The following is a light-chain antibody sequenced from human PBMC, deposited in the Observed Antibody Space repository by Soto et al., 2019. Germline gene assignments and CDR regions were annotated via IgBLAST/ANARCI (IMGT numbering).Light chain of an antibody. V-gene: IGKV3-11*01. CDR1: QSVDTY. CDR2: DAS. Sequence: EVVLTQSPATLSLSPGERATLSCRASQSVDTYLAWYQQKPGQPPRLLIYDASNRATGIPARFSGSGSGTDFTLTITTLELEDFAVYYCQQRSNWPPWTFGPGTKV. CDR3: QQRSNWPPWT. J-gene: IGKJ3*01.